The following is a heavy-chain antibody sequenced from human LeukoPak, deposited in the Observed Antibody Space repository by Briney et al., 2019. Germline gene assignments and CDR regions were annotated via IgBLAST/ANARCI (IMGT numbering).Heavy chain of an antibody. CDR3: AKDKSRVCSGGGCYAYYFDN. D-gene: IGHD2-15*01. V-gene: IGHV3-43D*03. CDR2: ITWDGSAT. J-gene: IGHJ4*02. CDR1: GFTFDDYG. Sequence: PGGSLRLSCAASGFTFDDYGMHWVRQVVGKGLEWVSLITWDGSATYYADSVRGRFTISRDNSKKSLHLQMNNLRNEDTALYYCAKDKSRVCSGGGCYAYYFDNWGPGTLVTVSS.